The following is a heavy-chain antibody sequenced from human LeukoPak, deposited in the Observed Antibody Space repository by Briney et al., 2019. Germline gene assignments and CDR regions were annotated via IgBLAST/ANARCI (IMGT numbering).Heavy chain of an antibody. CDR1: GFTFSRYN. J-gene: IGHJ4*02. V-gene: IGHV3-21*01. Sequence: GGSLRLSCAASGFTFSRYNMNWVRQAPGKGLEWVSSISSSSSYIYYADSVKGRFTISRDNAKNSLYLQMNSLRAEDTAVYYCARDKNSEITTVDYWGQGTLVTVSS. CDR2: ISSSSSYI. D-gene: IGHD4-17*01. CDR3: ARDKNSEITTVDY.